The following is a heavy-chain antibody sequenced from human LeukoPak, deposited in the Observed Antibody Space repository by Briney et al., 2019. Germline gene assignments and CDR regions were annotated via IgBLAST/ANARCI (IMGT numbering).Heavy chain of an antibody. J-gene: IGHJ6*03. CDR2: IIPIFGTA. Sequence: SVKVSCKASGGTFSSYAISWVRQAPGQGLEWVGGIIPIFGTANYAQKFQGRVTITADESTSTAYMELSSLRSEDTAVYYCARDRGAGNYYGSGSMDVWGKGTTVTISS. CDR3: ARDRGAGNYYGSGSMDV. CDR1: GGTFSSYA. V-gene: IGHV1-69*13. D-gene: IGHD3-10*01.